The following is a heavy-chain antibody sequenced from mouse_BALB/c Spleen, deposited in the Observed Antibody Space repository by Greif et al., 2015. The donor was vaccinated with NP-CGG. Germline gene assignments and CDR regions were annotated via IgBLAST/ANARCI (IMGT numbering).Heavy chain of an antibody. Sequence: VQLQESGAELAKPGASVKMSCKASGYTFTSYWMHWVKQRPGQGLEWIGYINPSTGYTEYNQKFKDKATLTADKSSSTAYMQLSSLTSEDSAVYYCARRGGNYVLFDYWGRGTTLTVSS. D-gene: IGHD2-1*01. CDR1: GYTFTSYW. CDR2: INPSTGYT. J-gene: IGHJ2*01. CDR3: ARRGGNYVLFDY. V-gene: IGHV1-7*01.